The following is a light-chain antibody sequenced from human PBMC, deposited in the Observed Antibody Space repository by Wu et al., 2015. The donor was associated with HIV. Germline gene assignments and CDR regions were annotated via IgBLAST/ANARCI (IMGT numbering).Light chain of an antibody. CDR3: QQYKNWVRT. Sequence: ASVRQSHDLLRRVRYIRNSLDLVSAETRKSPKLLIFATSMLETGVQSRFRGSGSGTEFTLTISSLQSEDFAVYYCQQYKNWVRTFGQGTKVEIK. V-gene: IGKV1-NL1*01. CDR2: ATS. CDR1: RYIRNS. J-gene: IGKJ1*01.